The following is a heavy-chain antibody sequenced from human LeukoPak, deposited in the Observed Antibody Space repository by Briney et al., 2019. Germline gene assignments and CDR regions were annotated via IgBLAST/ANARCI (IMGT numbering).Heavy chain of an antibody. CDR3: VRDRELTY. Sequence: SETLSLTCTVTGGSISIYYWSWLRQPPGKGLEWIGYIYNSGSTIYNPSLRSRVTISVDTSKNQFSLKLNSVTAADTAVYYCVRDRELTYWSQGTLVTVSS. V-gene: IGHV4-59*01. J-gene: IGHJ4*02. D-gene: IGHD1-26*01. CDR1: GGSISIYY. CDR2: IYNSGST.